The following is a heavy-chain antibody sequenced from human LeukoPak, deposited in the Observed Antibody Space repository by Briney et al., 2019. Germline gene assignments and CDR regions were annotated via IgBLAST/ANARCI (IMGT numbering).Heavy chain of an antibody. CDR3: ARGARGGYYYGILDP. CDR2: IYYSGST. D-gene: IGHD3-22*01. J-gene: IGHJ5*02. Sequence: SETLSLTCTVSGGSISSYYWSWIRQPPGKGLEWIGYIYYSGSTNYNPSLKSRVTISVDTSKNQFSLKLSSVTAADTAVYYCARGARGGYYYGILDPWGQGTLVTVSS. V-gene: IGHV4-59*01. CDR1: GGSISSYY.